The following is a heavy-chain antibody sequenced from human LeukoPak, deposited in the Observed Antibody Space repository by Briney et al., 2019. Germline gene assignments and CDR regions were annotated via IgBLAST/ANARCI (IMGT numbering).Heavy chain of an antibody. V-gene: IGHV4-61*01. Sequence: PSETLSLTCTVSGGSVSSGSYYWSWIRQPPGKGLEWIGYIYYSGSTNYNPSLKSRVTISVDTSKNQFSLKLSSVTAADTAVYYCARSRGYYCDSSGYQHDYWGQGTLVTVSS. CDR3: ARSRGYYCDSSGYQHDY. CDR1: GGSVSSGSYY. CDR2: IYYSGST. D-gene: IGHD3-22*01. J-gene: IGHJ4*02.